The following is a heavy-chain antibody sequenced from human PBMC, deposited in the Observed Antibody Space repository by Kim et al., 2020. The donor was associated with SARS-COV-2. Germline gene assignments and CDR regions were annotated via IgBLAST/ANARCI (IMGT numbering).Heavy chain of an antibody. V-gene: IGHV1-3*01. CDR3: ARGGIMVRGADYYYYGMDV. CDR1: GYTFTSYA. CDR2: INAGNGNT. J-gene: IGHJ6*02. D-gene: IGHD3-10*01. Sequence: ASVKVSCKASGYTFTSYAMHWVRQAPGQRLEWMGWINAGNGNTKYSQKFQGRVTITRDTSASTAYMELSSLRSEDTAVYYCARGGIMVRGADYYYYGMDVWGQGTTVTVSS.